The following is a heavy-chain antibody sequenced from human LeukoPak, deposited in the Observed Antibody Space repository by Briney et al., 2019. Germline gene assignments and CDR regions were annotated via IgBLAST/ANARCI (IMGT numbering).Heavy chain of an antibody. V-gene: IGHV4-31*03. J-gene: IGHJ5*02. Sequence: SSQTLSLTCTVSGGSISSGGYYWSWIRQHPGKGLEWIGYIYYSGSTYYNPSLKSRVTISVDTSKNQFSLKLSSVTAADTAVYYCARELVVPASSWFDPWGQGTLVTVSS. CDR2: IYYSGST. CDR3: ARELVVPASSWFDP. D-gene: IGHD2-2*01. CDR1: GGSISSGGYY.